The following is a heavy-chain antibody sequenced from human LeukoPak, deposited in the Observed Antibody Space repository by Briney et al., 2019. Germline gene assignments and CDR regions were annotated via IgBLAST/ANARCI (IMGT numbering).Heavy chain of an antibody. CDR2: ISYDGSNK. D-gene: IGHD2-21*02. CDR1: GFTFSSYA. J-gene: IGHJ4*02. Sequence: PGGSLRLSCAASGFTFSSYAMHWVRQAPGKGLEWVAVISYDGSNKYYADSVKGRFTISRDNSKNTLYLQMNSLRAEDTAVYYCARGPAKAATAPFDYWGQGTLVTVSS. CDR3: ARGPAKAATAPFDY. V-gene: IGHV3-30-3*01.